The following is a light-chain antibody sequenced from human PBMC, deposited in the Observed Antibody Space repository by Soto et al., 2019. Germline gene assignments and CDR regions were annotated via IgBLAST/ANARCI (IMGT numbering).Light chain of an antibody. J-gene: IGKJ3*01. CDR3: QQYYSTPGFT. CDR1: QSVLYSSSNKNY. V-gene: IGKV4-1*01. Sequence: DIVMTQSPDSLAVSLGERATINCKSSQSVLYSSSNKNYLAWYQQKPGQPPKLLIYWASTRESGVPDRFSGSGSGTDFTLTISSRQAEDVAVYYCQQYYSTPGFTFGPGTKVDIK. CDR2: WAS.